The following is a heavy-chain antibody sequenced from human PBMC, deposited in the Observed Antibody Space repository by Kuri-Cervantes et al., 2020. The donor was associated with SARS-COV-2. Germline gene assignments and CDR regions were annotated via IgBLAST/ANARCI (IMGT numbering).Heavy chain of an antibody. CDR1: GYTFTSYY. V-gene: IGHV1-46*01. Sequence: ASVKVSCKASGYTFTSYYMHWVRQAPGQGLEWMGIINPSGGSTSYAQKFQGRVTMTRDTSTSTVYMELSSLRSEDTAVYYCARDGGSGWQLLYYSMDVWGQGTMVTVSS. D-gene: IGHD6-19*01. J-gene: IGHJ6*02. CDR2: INPSGGST. CDR3: ARDGGSGWQLLYYSMDV.